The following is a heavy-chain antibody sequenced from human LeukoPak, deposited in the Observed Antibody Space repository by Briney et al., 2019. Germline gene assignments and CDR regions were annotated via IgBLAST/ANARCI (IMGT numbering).Heavy chain of an antibody. D-gene: IGHD2-15*01. Sequence: GGSLRLSCAAPGFPVSSNYMSWVRQAPGKGLEWVPVIYRGGSTYYADSVKGRFAISRHNSKNTLDLQMNSLRAEDTAVYYCASPAIDCSGGSCYHWEGYYFDYWGQGTLVTVSS. CDR2: IYRGGST. V-gene: IGHV3-53*04. CDR3: ASPAIDCSGGSCYHWEGYYFDY. CDR1: GFPVSSNY. J-gene: IGHJ4*02.